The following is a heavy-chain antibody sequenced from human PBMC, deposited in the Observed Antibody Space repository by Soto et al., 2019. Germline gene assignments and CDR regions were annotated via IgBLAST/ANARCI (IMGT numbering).Heavy chain of an antibody. J-gene: IGHJ6*04. D-gene: IGHD2-15*01. V-gene: IGHV4-31*03. CDR1: GVSVSRAGYY. CDR2: IHHSGSA. CDR3: AGAPDGGYGSAWWYYQSHVDV. Sequence: QVQLQESGPGLVEPSQTLSLTCTVSGVSVSRAGYYWSWIRQHPGKGLEWIGNIHHSGSAHYNPSLKNRVVISVDTSENQFSQKMTSVTDADTAIYYRAGAPDGGYGSAWWYYQSHVDVWGKGNTATVSS.